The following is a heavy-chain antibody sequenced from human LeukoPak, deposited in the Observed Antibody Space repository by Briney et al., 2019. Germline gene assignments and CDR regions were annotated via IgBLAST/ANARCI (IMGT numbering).Heavy chain of an antibody. CDR1: GGSISPYY. J-gene: IGHJ6*02. CDR2: IYYSGTT. CDR3: ARHSYNYYGLDV. Sequence: SETLSLTCTVSGGSISPYYWSWIRQPPGKGLEWIGYIYYSGTTNYNPSLKSRVTMSVDTSNNHLSLRLTSVTAADTALYYCARHSYNYYGLDVWGQGTTITVSS. V-gene: IGHV4-59*08.